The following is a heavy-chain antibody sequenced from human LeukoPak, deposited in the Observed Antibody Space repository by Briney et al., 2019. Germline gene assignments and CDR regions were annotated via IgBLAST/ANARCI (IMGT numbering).Heavy chain of an antibody. V-gene: IGHV3-30*03. CDR2: ISYDGSDK. CDR3: ARGCRSTSCPANNDY. CDR1: IFPFSNYG. J-gene: IGHJ4*02. Sequence: GGSLRLSCAASIFPFSNYGMHWVRQAPGKGLEWVAVISYDGSDKHYVDSVKGRFTISRDNSKNTPFLQMNSLRSDDTAVYYCARGCRSTSCPANNDYWGQGTLVTVSS. D-gene: IGHD2-2*01.